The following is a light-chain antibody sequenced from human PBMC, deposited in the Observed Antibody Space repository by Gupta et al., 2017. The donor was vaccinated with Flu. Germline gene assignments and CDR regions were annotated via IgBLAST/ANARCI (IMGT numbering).Light chain of an antibody. CDR2: WAS. CDR1: QGVLSSSNNKNY. Sequence: DIVMTQSPDSLAVSLGERATINCKSSQGVLSSSNNKNYLAWYQQKPGQPPKLLIYWASTRESGVPDRFSGSGSGTDFTLTISSLQAEDVAVYYCQQYYSTPHTFGQGTKLEIK. CDR3: QQYYSTPHT. J-gene: IGKJ2*01. V-gene: IGKV4-1*01.